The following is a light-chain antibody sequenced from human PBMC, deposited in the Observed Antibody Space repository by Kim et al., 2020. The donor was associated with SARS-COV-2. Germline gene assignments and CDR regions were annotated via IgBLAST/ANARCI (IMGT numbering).Light chain of an antibody. J-gene: IGKJ4*01. Sequence: SASVGDRVTITCRASQTLSTSLHWYQQKPGKAPNLLIYSASNLQRGVPSRFSGSGSGTHFTLTITSLQPDDVATYYCQQTYDSPVTFGGGTKLEI. CDR1: QTLSTS. CDR3: QQTYDSPVT. CDR2: SAS. V-gene: IGKV1-39*01.